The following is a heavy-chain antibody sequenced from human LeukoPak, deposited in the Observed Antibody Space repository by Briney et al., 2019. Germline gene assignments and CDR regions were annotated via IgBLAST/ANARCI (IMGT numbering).Heavy chain of an antibody. V-gene: IGHV1-18*01. CDR1: GYTFTSYG. Sequence: ASVKVSCKASGYTFTSYGISWVRQAPGQGLEWMGWISAYNGNTNYAQKFQGRVTITADKSTSTAYMELSSLRSEDTAVYYCAREEMATVAFDIWGQGTMVTVSS. CDR2: ISAYNGNT. J-gene: IGHJ3*02. CDR3: AREEMATVAFDI. D-gene: IGHD5-24*01.